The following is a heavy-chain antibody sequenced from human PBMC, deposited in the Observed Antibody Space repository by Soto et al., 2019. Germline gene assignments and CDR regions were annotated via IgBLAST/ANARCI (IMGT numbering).Heavy chain of an antibody. J-gene: IGHJ6*04. Sequence: GGSLRLSCAASGFTFSSYGMNWVRQAPGKGLEWVAVISYDGSNKYYADSVKGRFTISRDSSKNMLYLRMNSLRAEDTAVYYCAKEDSSSWHYYYGMDVWGKGTTVTVSS. V-gene: IGHV3-30*18. CDR1: GFTFSSYG. CDR2: ISYDGSNK. CDR3: AKEDSSSWHYYYGMDV. D-gene: IGHD6-13*01.